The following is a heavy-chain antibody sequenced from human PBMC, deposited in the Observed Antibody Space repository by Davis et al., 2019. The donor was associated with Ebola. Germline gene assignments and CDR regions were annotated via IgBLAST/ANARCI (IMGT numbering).Heavy chain of an antibody. CDR1: GGNFSSYT. V-gene: IGHV1-69*02. CDR3: ARGQLELRPESHYYYGIDV. D-gene: IGHD1-7*01. J-gene: IGHJ6*02. CDR2: SIHMCGIG. Sequence: AASEKVSCKASGGNFSSYTISWVRLAPGQGLEWRGRSIHMCGIGTYAQKFQGRVTITADISTTAYMELSSLRSEDTAVYYCARGQLELRPESHYYYGIDVWGQGTTVTVSS.